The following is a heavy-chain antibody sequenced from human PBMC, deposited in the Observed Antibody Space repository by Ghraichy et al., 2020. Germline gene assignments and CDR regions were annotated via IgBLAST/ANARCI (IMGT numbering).Heavy chain of an antibody. CDR1: GYSFTSYW. Sequence: GGSLRLSCKGSGYSFTSYWIGWVRQMPGKGLEWMGIIYPGDSDTRYSPSFQGQVTISADKSISTAYLQWSSLKTSDTAMYYCARAPPLGYCSGGSCFECTYFDYWGQGTLVTVSS. V-gene: IGHV5-51*01. CDR2: IYPGDSDT. J-gene: IGHJ4*02. CDR3: ARAPPLGYCSGGSCFECTYFDY. D-gene: IGHD2-15*01.